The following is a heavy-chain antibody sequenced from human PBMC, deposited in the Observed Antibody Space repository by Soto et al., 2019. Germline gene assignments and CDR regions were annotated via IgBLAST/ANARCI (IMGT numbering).Heavy chain of an antibody. V-gene: IGHV1-69*13. D-gene: IGHD4-17*01. J-gene: IGHJ4*02. CDR3: ARDHDYGGNSGRFYRKYYFDY. Sequence: ASVNVSCKASGGTFSSYAISWVRQAAGQGLEWMGGIIPIFGTANYAQKFQGRVTITADESTSTAYMELSSLRSEDTAVYYCARDHDYGGNSGRFYRKYYFDYWGQGTLVTVSS. CDR2: IIPIFGTA. CDR1: GGTFSSYA.